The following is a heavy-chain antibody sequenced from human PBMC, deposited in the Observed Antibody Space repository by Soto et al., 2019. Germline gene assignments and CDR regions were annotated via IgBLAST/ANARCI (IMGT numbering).Heavy chain of an antibody. J-gene: IGHJ6*03. CDR3: AREKLEPNYYYYYYMDV. CDR2: IYYSGST. Sequence: SETLSLTCTVSGGSISGSSYYWGWIRQPPGKGLEWIGSIYYSGSTYYNPSLKSRVTISVDTSKNQFSLKLSSVTAADTAVYYCAREKLEPNYYYYYYMDVWGKGTTVTVSS. CDR1: GGSISGSSYY. V-gene: IGHV4-39*02. D-gene: IGHD1-1*01.